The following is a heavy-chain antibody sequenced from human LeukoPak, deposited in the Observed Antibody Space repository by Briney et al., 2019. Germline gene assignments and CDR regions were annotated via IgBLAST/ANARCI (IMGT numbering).Heavy chain of an antibody. CDR3: ARGRLGYCSSTSCYGDAFDS. D-gene: IGHD2-2*01. Sequence: GGSLRLSCAASGFTFSSYSMNWVRQAPGKGLEWVSSISSSSSYIHYADSVKGRFTISRDNAKNSLYLQMNSLRAEDMAVYYCARGRLGYCSSTSCYGDAFDSWGQGTLVTVSS. J-gene: IGHJ4*02. CDR1: GFTFSSYS. CDR2: ISSSSSYI. V-gene: IGHV3-21*01.